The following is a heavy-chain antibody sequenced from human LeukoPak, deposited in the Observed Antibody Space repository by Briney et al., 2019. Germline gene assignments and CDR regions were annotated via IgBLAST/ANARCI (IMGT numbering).Heavy chain of an antibody. CDR3: ARHRRRYYGSGTYDFDY. J-gene: IGHJ4*02. CDR2: ISDSGST. CDR1: GDSISGYY. Sequence: PSETLSLTCTVSGDSISGYYWSWIRQPPGRGLEWIGYISDSGSTNYNPSLKSRVTISVDTSKNQVSLNLSSVTAADTAMYYCARHRRRYYGSGTYDFDYWGQGTLVTVSS. V-gene: IGHV4-59*08. D-gene: IGHD3-10*01.